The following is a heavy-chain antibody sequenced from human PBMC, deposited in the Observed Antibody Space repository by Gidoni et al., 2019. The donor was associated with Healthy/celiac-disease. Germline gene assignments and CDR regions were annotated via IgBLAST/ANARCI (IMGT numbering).Heavy chain of an antibody. J-gene: IGHJ4*02. CDR2: IYYSGST. Sequence: QVQLQESGPGLVKPSETLSLTCTVSGGSISSYYWSWIRQPPGKGLEWIGYIYYSGSTNSNPSLKSRVTISVDTSKNQFSLKLSSVTAADTAVYYCARGNSSSWPFDYWGQGTLVTVSS. CDR3: ARGNSSSWPFDY. V-gene: IGHV4-59*01. CDR1: GGSISSYY. D-gene: IGHD6-13*01.